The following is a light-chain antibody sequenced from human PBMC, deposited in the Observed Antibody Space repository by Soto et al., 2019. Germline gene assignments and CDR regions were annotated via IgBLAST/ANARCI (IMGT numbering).Light chain of an antibody. V-gene: IGKV3-15*01. CDR2: GAS. Sequence: EIVMTQPPATLSVSPGERATLSCRASQSVSSNLAWYQQKPGQAPRLLIYGASTRATGIPARFSGSGSGTEFTLTISSLEPEDFAVYYCQQRGTFGGGTKVDIK. CDR3: QQRGT. J-gene: IGKJ4*01. CDR1: QSVSSN.